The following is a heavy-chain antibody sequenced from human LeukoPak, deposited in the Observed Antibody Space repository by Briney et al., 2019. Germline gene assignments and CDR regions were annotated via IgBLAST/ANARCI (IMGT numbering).Heavy chain of an antibody. J-gene: IGHJ4*02. Sequence: SETLSLTCAVYGGSFSGYYWSWIRQPPGKGLEWIGEINHSGSTNYNPSLKSRVTISVDTSKNQFSLKLSSVTAADTAVYYCARLMRWRFGEYCDYWGQGTLVTVSS. V-gene: IGHV4-34*01. CDR2: INHSGST. D-gene: IGHD3-10*01. CDR3: ARLMRWRFGEYCDY. CDR1: GGSFSGYY.